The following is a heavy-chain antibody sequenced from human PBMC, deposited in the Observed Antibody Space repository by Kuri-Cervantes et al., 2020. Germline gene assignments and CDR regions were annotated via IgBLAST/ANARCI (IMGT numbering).Heavy chain of an antibody. J-gene: IGHJ6*03. D-gene: IGHD2-15*01. Sequence: ASVKVSCKASGYTFTSYYMRWVRQAPGQGLEWMGIINPSGGSTSYAQKFQGRVTMTRDTSTSTVYMELRSLRSDDTAVYYCAFLGGNCSGGSCYSGYYYYYMDVWGKGTTVTVSS. V-gene: IGHV1-46*01. CDR1: GYTFTSYY. CDR3: AFLGGNCSGGSCYSGYYYYYMDV. CDR2: INPSGGST.